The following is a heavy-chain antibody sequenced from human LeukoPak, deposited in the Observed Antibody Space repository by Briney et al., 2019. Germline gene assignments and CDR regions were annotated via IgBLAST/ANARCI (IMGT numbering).Heavy chain of an antibody. CDR2: MRRDGNEI. CDR1: GFTFSTYW. Sequence: AGGSLRLSCSASGFTFSTYWMSWVRQAPGKGLEWVANMRRDGNEIYYLDSVKGRFTISRDNSKNTLYLQMNSLRAEDTAVYYCVRETYYYDSSGYEVIGNFDYWGQGTLVAVSS. V-gene: IGHV3-7*01. CDR3: VRETYYYDSSGYEVIGNFDY. J-gene: IGHJ4*02. D-gene: IGHD3-22*01.